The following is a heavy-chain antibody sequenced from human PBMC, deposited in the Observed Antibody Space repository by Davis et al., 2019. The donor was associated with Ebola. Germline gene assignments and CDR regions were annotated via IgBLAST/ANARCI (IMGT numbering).Heavy chain of an antibody. Sequence: ASVKVSCKASGYSFITYGINWVRQAPGQGLEWMGWISAYNGNTQYAQKLQGRVTMTTDTSTSTAYMELRSLRSDDTAVYFCARDLSDILFYGMDVWGQGTTVTVSS. CDR3: ARDLSDILFYGMDV. J-gene: IGHJ6*02. CDR2: ISAYNGNT. D-gene: IGHD2-21*01. V-gene: IGHV1-18*01. CDR1: GYSFITYG.